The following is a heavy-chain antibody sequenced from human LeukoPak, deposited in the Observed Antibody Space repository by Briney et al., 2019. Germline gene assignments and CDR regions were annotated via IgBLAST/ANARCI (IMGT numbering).Heavy chain of an antibody. J-gene: IGHJ6*03. V-gene: IGHV1-18*01. D-gene: IGHD6-25*01. CDR1: GYTFTSYG. CDR3: ARGHGSETGSYYYYYYMDV. Sequence: ASVKVSCKASGYTFTSYGISWVRQAPGQGLEWMGWISAYNGNTNYAQKLQGRVTMTTDTSTSTAYMELRSLRSDDTAVYYCARGHGSETGSYYYYYYMDVWGKGTTVTVSS. CDR2: ISAYNGNT.